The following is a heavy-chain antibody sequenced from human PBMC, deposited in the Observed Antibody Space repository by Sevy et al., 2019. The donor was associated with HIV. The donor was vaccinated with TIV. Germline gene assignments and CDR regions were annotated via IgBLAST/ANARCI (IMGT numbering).Heavy chain of an antibody. Sequence: GGSLRLSCAASGFTFTYAWMTWVRQAPGKGLEWLARIKSKADGGTIDYAAPVKGRFTNSREDSKKTLYLQMNSLQTDDTGVYYCSTDPIILLLVTDGMDVWGRGTTVTVSS. CDR2: IKSKADGGTI. V-gene: IGHV3-15*01. D-gene: IGHD2-8*02. J-gene: IGHJ6*02. CDR3: STDPIILLLVTDGMDV. CDR1: GFTFTYAW.